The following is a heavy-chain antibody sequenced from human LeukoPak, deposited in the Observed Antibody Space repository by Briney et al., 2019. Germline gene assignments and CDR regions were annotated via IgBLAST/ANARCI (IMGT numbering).Heavy chain of an antibody. CDR1: GGSFSGYY. CDR2: INHSGST. Sequence: SETPSLTCAVYGGSFSGYYWSWIRQPPGKGLEWIGEINHSGSTNYNPSLKSRVTISVDTSKNQFSLKLSSVTAADTAVYYCARGNYYVWGSYRYGFDPWGQGTLVTVSS. CDR3: ARGNYYVWGSYRYGFDP. D-gene: IGHD3-16*02. J-gene: IGHJ5*02. V-gene: IGHV4-34*01.